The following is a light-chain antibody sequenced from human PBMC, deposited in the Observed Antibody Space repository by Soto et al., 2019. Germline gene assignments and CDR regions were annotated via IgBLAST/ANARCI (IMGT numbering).Light chain of an antibody. V-gene: IGLV2-11*01. CDR2: DVN. Sequence: QSVLTQPRSVSGCPRQSVTISCTGTSSDVGGYDYVCWYQQQPGKAPKLILYDVNERPSGVPDRLSGSKFCNTASLTISGRQSEDEADYFCCSVSGTNTLYVFGTGTKVTVL. CDR1: SSDVGGYDY. J-gene: IGLJ1*01. CDR3: CSVSGTNTLYV.